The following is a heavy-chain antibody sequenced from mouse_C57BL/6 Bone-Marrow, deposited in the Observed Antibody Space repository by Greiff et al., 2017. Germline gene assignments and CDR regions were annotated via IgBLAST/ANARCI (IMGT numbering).Heavy chain of an antibody. CDR2: ISDGGSYT. V-gene: IGHV5-4*01. CDR3: ARDPIQDYFDY. J-gene: IGHJ2*01. CDR1: GFTFSSYA. Sequence: DVKLVESGGGLVKPGGSLKLSCAASGFTFSSYAMSWVRQTPEKRLEWVATISDGGSYTYYPDNVKGRFTISRDNAKNNLYLQMSHLKSEDTAMYYCARDPIQDYFDYWGQGTTLTVSS.